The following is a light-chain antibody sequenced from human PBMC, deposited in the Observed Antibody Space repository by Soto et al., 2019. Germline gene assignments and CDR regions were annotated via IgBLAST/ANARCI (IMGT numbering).Light chain of an antibody. J-gene: IGKJ5*01. V-gene: IGKV3-11*01. CDR1: QSISRY. CDR3: QQRSNWPPIT. CDR2: DAS. Sequence: TQSPGTLSLSPGERTTLSCRASQSISRYLAWYQQKPGQAPRLLIYDASNRATGIPARFSGSGSGTDFTLTISSLEPEDFAVYYCQQRSNWPPITFGQGTRLEIK.